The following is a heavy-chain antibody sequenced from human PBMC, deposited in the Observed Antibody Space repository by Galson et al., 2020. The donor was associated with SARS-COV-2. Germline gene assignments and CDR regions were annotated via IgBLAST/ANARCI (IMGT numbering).Heavy chain of an antibody. J-gene: IGHJ6*02. V-gene: IGHV1-18*01. CDR3: ARVIGWRELQIYYYYYGMDV. CDR1: GYTFTSYG. CDR2: ISAYNGNT. D-gene: IGHD1-26*01. Sequence: ASVKVSCKASGYTFTSYGISWVRQAPGQGLEWMGWISAYNGNTNYAQKLQGRVTMTTDTSTSTAYMELRSLRSDDTAVYYCARVIGWRELQIYYYYYGMDVWGQGTTVTVSS.